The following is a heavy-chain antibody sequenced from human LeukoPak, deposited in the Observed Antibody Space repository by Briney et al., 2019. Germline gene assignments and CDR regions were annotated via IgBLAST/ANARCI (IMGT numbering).Heavy chain of an antibody. CDR2: ISYDGSNK. J-gene: IGHJ3*02. CDR1: GFTFSSYA. Sequence: GGSPRLSCAASGFTFSSYAMHWVRQAPGKGLEWVAVISYDGSNKYYADSVKGRFTISRDNSKNTLYLQMNSLRAEDTAVYYCAREEGTVTDHDAFDIWGQGTMVTVSS. CDR3: AREEGTVTDHDAFDI. D-gene: IGHD4-17*01. V-gene: IGHV3-30-3*01.